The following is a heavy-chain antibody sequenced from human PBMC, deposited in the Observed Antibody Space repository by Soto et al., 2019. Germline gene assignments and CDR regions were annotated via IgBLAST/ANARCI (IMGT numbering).Heavy chain of an antibody. CDR3: ARDRLLLAAAGLLDY. V-gene: IGHV1-18*01. CDR1: GYTFTSYG. J-gene: IGHJ4*02. CDR2: ISAYNGNT. Sequence: ASVKVSCKASGYTFTSYGISWVRQAPGQGLEWMGWISAYNGNTNYAQKLQGRVTMTTDTSTSTAYMELRSLRSDDTAVYSCARDRLLLAAAGLLDYWGQGTLVTVSS. D-gene: IGHD6-13*01.